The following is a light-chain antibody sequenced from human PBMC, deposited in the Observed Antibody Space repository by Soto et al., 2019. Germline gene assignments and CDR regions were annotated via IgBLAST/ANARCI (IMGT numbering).Light chain of an antibody. Sequence: SYELTQPPSVSVSPGQTASITCSGDTLGDKYACWYQQKPGQSPVLVIYQDSKRPSGIPERFSGSNSGNTAPLTISGTQAMDEADYYCQAWDSSTAPYVFGTGTKLTVL. J-gene: IGLJ1*01. V-gene: IGLV3-1*01. CDR1: TLGDKY. CDR2: QDS. CDR3: QAWDSSTAPYV.